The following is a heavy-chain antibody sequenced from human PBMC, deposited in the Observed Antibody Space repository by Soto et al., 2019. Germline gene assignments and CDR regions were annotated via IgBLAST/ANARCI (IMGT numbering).Heavy chain of an antibody. J-gene: IGHJ6*02. D-gene: IGHD3-16*01. CDR2: IYYSGYT. CDR3: ARHNGPLYVGSYYDMDV. CDR1: EGTIRNSSYY. Sequence: PSQTLRLTSTVAEGTIRNSSYYWSRIRKTPGKGLEWIGCIYYSGYTNYNPSLKSRVTISVDTSKNQFSLKLSSVTAADTAVYYCARHNGPLYVGSYYDMDVWGQGTTVTVSS. V-gene: IGHV4-39*01.